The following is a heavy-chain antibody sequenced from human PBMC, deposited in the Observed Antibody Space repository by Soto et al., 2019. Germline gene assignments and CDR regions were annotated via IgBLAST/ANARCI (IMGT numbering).Heavy chain of an antibody. CDR1: GGTFSSYT. D-gene: IGHD6-13*01. Sequence: SVKVSCKASGGTFSSYTISWVRQAPGQGLEWMGRIIPILGIANYAQKFQGRVTITADKSTSTAYMELSSLRSEDTAVYYCARDEITAAGTLDYWGQGTLVTVS. CDR2: IIPILGIA. J-gene: IGHJ4*02. V-gene: IGHV1-69*04. CDR3: ARDEITAAGTLDY.